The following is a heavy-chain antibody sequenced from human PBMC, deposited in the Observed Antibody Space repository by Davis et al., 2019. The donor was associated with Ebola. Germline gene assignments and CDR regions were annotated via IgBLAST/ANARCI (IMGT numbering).Heavy chain of an antibody. CDR3: TSAYGDWDY. D-gene: IGHD4-17*01. J-gene: IGHJ4*02. CDR2: IRSKANSYAT. Sequence: GGSLRLSCAASGFTFSGSAMHWVRQASGKGLEWAGRIRSKANSYATAYAASVKGRFTISRDDSKNTAYLQMNSLKTEDTAVYYCTSAYGDWDYWGQGTLVTVSS. V-gene: IGHV3-73*01. CDR1: GFTFSGSA.